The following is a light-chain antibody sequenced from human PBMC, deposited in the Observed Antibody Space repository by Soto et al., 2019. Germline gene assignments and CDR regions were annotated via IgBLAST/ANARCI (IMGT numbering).Light chain of an antibody. CDR2: AAS. J-gene: IGKJ1*01. CDR3: QNYNGAPWT. Sequence: DIQLTQSPASLSASVGDRVIITCRASQDISTYLVWYQQKPGTVPKLLIFAASTLQSGVPSRFSGSGSGTDVTLTISSLQPEDVATYYCQNYNGAPWTFGQGTKVEIK. CDR1: QDISTY. V-gene: IGKV1-27*01.